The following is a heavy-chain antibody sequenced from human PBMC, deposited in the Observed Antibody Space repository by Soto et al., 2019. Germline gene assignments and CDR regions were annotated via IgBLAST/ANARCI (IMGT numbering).Heavy chain of an antibody. Sequence: SETLSLTCAVYGGSFSGYYWSWIRQPPGKGLEWIGEINHSGSTNYNPSLKSRVTISVDTSKNQFSLKLSSVTAADTAVYYCARGRGYCSGGSCYHKGAFDIWGQGTMVTLSS. CDR2: INHSGST. CDR1: GGSFSGYY. D-gene: IGHD2-15*01. V-gene: IGHV4-34*01. CDR3: ARGRGYCSGGSCYHKGAFDI. J-gene: IGHJ3*02.